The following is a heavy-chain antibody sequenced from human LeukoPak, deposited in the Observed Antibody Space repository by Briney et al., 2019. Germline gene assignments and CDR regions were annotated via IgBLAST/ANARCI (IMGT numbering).Heavy chain of an antibody. CDR2: ISSSSSYI. D-gene: IGHD4-11*01. J-gene: IGHJ4*02. Sequence: GSLRLSCAASGFTFSSYSMNWVRQAPGKGLEWVSSISSSSSYIYYADSVKGRFTISRDNAKNSLYLQMNSLRAEDTAVYYCARFGGDTVTTSGGYWGQGTLVPVSS. V-gene: IGHV3-21*01. CDR1: GFTFSSYS. CDR3: ARFGGDTVTTSGGY.